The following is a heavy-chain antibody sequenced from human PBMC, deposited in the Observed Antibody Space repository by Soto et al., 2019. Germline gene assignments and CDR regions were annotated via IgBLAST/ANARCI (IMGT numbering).Heavy chain of an antibody. Sequence: SETLSLTCTVSGGSISSGGYYWSWIRQHPGKGLEWIGYIYYSGSTYYNPSLKSRVTISVDTTKNQFSLKLSSVTAADTAVYYCARGLTIFGVVITFYYYGMDVWGQGTTVTVSS. J-gene: IGHJ6*02. V-gene: IGHV4-31*03. CDR2: IYYSGST. CDR3: ARGLTIFGVVITFYYYGMDV. D-gene: IGHD3-3*01. CDR1: GGSISSGGYY.